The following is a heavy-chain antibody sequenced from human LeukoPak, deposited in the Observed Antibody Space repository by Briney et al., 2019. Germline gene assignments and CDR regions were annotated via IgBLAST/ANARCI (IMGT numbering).Heavy chain of an antibody. Sequence: PSETLSLTCTVSGGSISSYYWSWIRRPPGKGLEWIGYIYYSGSTNYNPSLKSRVTISVDTSKNPFSLKLSSVTAADTAVYYCARVRVYRPTSTVAGKAGGTHFDPWGQGTLVTVSS. J-gene: IGHJ5*02. CDR2: IYYSGST. CDR3: ARVRVYRPTSTVAGKAGGTHFDP. CDR1: GGSISSYY. V-gene: IGHV4-59*08. D-gene: IGHD6-19*01.